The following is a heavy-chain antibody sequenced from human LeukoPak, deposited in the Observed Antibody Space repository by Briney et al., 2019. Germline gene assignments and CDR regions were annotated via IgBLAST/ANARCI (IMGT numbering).Heavy chain of an antibody. CDR1: GFAFSSYS. V-gene: IGHV3-21*04. Sequence: GGSLRLSCAASGFAFSSYSMNWVRQAPGKGLEWVSSISSSSSYIYYADSVKGRFTISRDNAKNSLYLQMNSLRAEDTAVYYCAKDLGLAAPIVVVTVFDYWGQGTLVTVSS. D-gene: IGHD3-22*01. CDR2: ISSSSSYI. J-gene: IGHJ4*02. CDR3: AKDLGLAAPIVVVTVFDY.